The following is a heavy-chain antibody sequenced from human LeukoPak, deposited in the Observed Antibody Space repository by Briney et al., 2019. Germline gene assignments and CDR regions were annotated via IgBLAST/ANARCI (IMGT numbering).Heavy chain of an antibody. Sequence: ASVKVSCKASGYTFTSYDINWVRQATGQGLEWMGWMNPNSGNTGYAQKFQGRVTITRNTSISTAYMELSSRRSDDTAVYYCARDTVVVVAATLPLDYWGQGTLVTVSS. CDR1: GYTFTSYD. V-gene: IGHV1-8*01. D-gene: IGHD2-15*01. CDR2: MNPNSGNT. CDR3: ARDTVVVVAATLPLDY. J-gene: IGHJ4*02.